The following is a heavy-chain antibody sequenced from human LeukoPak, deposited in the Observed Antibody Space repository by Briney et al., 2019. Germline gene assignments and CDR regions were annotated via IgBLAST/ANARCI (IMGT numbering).Heavy chain of an antibody. D-gene: IGHD1-26*01. V-gene: IGHV3-23*01. J-gene: IGHJ4*02. Sequence: GGSLRLSCAASGFTFNNYAMSWVRQAPEKGLEWVPSISASGDITHYADSVKGRFTISRDNSKSTLFLQMDSLGAEDTALYYCAKDPLSSASHIYFNNWGQGTLVTVSS. CDR1: GFTFNNYA. CDR2: ISASGDIT. CDR3: AKDPLSSASHIYFNN.